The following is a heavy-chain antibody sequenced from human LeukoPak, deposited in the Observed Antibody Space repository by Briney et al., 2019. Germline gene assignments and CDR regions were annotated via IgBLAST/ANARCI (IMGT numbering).Heavy chain of an antibody. CDR2: ISSDGNDK. Sequence: PGGSLRLSCAASGVTFRSYGMHWVRQAPGKGLEWGALISSDGNDKLYGDSVKGRFTISRDDSKSTLYLQMNSLRVEDTAVYYCTTKVIRGNSGDDYDDWGQGTLVTVSS. CDR1: GVTFRSYG. CDR3: TTKVIRGNSGDDYDD. V-gene: IGHV3-30*03. J-gene: IGHJ4*02. D-gene: IGHD5-12*01.